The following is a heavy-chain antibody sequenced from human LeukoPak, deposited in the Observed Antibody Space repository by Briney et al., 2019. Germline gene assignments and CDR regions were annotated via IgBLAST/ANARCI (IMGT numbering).Heavy chain of an antibody. CDR3: ARAPTSYWYFDL. J-gene: IGHJ2*01. CDR2: LYSGGST. CDR1: GFTVTGNY. V-gene: IGHV3-53*01. Sequence: GGSLRLSCAASGFTVTGNYMSWIRQAPGKGLEWVSVLYSGGSTYYGDSVEGRFTVSRHNSKNTLYLQMDSLTVEDTAVYYCARAPTSYWYFDLWGRGTLVTVSS.